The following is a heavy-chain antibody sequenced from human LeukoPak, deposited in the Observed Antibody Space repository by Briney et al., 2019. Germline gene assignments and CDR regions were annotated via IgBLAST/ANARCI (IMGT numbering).Heavy chain of an antibody. CDR3: ARGAYYGDYTGVDY. Sequence: PGGSLRLSCAASGFTFSGYPMHWVRQAPGKGLEYVSAISNNGGSTYYANSVKGRFTISRDNSKNTVSLEMGSLRAEDMALYYCARGAYYGDYTGVDYWGQGTLVTVSS. J-gene: IGHJ4*02. CDR2: ISNNGGST. D-gene: IGHD4-17*01. CDR1: GFTFSGYP. V-gene: IGHV3-64*01.